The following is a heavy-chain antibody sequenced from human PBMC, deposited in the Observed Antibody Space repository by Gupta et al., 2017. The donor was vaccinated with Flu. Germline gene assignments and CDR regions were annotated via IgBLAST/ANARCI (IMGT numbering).Heavy chain of an antibody. D-gene: IGHD3-16*02. J-gene: IGHJ6*02. V-gene: IGHV4-34*01. CDR3: ARGPYVVWGSYQHPGPYYYYGMDV. Sequence: QVQLQQWGAGLLKPSETLSLTCAVYGGSFSGYYWSWIRQPPGKGLEWIGEINHSGSTNYNPSLKSRVTISVDTSKNQFSLKLSSVTAADTAVYYCARGPYVVWGSYQHPGPYYYYGMDVWGQGTTVTVSS. CDR1: GGSFSGYY. CDR2: INHSGST.